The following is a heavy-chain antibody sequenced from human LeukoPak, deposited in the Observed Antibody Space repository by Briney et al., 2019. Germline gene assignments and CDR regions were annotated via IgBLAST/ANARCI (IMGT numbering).Heavy chain of an antibody. CDR3: AKEPREYCSSTSCPNWIDP. CDR1: GFTFSSYA. CDR2: ISASGGTT. V-gene: IGHV3-23*01. Sequence: GGSLRLSCAASGFTFSSYAMSWVRQAPGKGLERVSAISASGGTTYYADSVKGRFTISRDNSKNTLYLQMSSLRAEDTAVYYCAKEPREYCSSTSCPNWIDPWGQGTLVTVSS. D-gene: IGHD2-2*01. J-gene: IGHJ5*02.